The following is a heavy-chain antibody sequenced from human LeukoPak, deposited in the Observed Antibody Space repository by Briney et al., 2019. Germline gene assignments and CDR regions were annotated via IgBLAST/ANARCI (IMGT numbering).Heavy chain of an antibody. CDR3: ARVGVIHDAFDI. V-gene: IGHV3-21*01. CDR2: ISSSSSYI. Sequence: GGSLRLSCAASGFTFSSYRMNWVRQAPGKGLEWVSSISSSSSYIYYADSVKGRFTISRGNAKNSLYLQMNSLRAEDTAVYYCARVGVIHDAFDIWGQGTMVTVSS. CDR1: GFTFSSYR. D-gene: IGHD3-16*02. J-gene: IGHJ3*02.